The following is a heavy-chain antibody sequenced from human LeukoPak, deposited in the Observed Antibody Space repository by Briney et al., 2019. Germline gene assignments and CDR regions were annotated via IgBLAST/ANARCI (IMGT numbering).Heavy chain of an antibody. Sequence: GGSLRLSCAASVFTFSIYEMNWVREAPGKGLEWVSYISSSGSTIYYADSVKGRFNISRDNDKNSLYLKMNSLRAEDTAVYYCARIRYSGSYDAFDIWGQGTMVTVSS. CDR3: ARIRYSGSYDAFDI. CDR1: VFTFSIYE. V-gene: IGHV3-48*03. CDR2: ISSSGSTI. D-gene: IGHD1-26*01. J-gene: IGHJ3*02.